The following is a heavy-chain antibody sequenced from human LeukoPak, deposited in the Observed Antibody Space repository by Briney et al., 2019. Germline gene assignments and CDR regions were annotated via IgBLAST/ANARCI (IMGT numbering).Heavy chain of an antibody. J-gene: IGHJ4*02. V-gene: IGHV4-38-2*02. D-gene: IGHD3-22*01. CDR3: AREGSSGYPNGDY. Sequence: RASETLSLTCTVSGGSISSYYWSWIRQPPGKGLEWIGSIYHSGSTYYNPSLKSRVTISVDTSKNQFSLKLSSVTAADTAVYYCAREGSSGYPNGDYWGQGTLVTVSS. CDR2: IYHSGST. CDR1: GGSISSYY.